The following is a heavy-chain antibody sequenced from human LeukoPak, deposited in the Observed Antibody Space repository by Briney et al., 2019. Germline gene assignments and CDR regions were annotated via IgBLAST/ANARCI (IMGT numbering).Heavy chain of an antibody. J-gene: IGHJ3*02. D-gene: IGHD1-26*01. CDR1: GGSISNYY. CDR2: IYYSGIT. V-gene: IGHV4-59*01. CDR3: ARAGRWEGRPHAFDI. Sequence: PETLSLTCTVSGGSISNYYWNYIRQPPGKGLEWIGYIYYSGITNYNPSLKSRVTISVDTSKNQFSLKLSSVTAADTAVYYCARAGRWEGRPHAFDIWGQGTMVAVSS.